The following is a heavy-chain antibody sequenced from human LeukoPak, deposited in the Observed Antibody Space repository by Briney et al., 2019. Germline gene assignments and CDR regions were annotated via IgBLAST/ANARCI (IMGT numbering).Heavy chain of an antibody. J-gene: IGHJ4*02. Sequence: SETLSLTCTVSGGSISSGGYYWSWIRQHPGKGLEWIGYIYYSGSTNYNPSLKSRVTMSVDTSKNQFSLKLSSVTAADTAVYYCARDTPAGGLDYWGQGTLVTVSS. CDR1: GGSISSGGYY. V-gene: IGHV4-61*08. CDR2: IYYSGST. D-gene: IGHD2-8*02. CDR3: ARDTPAGGLDY.